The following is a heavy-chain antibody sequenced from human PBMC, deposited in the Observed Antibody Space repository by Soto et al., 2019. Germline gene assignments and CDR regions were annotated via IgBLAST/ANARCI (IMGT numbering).Heavy chain of an antibody. V-gene: IGHV3-7*03. D-gene: IGHD6-6*01. CDR3: ASGGSSSSQDY. CDR2: IKQDGSEK. CDR1: GFTFSSYW. J-gene: IGHJ4*02. Sequence: PGGSLRLSCAASGFTFSSYWMSWVRQAPGKGLEWVANIKQDGSEKYYVDSVKGRFTISRDNAKNSLYLQMNSLRAEDTAVYYCASGGSSSSQDYWGQGTLVTVSS.